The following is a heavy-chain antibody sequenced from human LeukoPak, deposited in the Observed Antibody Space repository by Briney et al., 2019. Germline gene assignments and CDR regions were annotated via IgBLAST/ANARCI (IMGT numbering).Heavy chain of an antibody. CDR3: AKDLALPSLRLGELSSPNAFDI. D-gene: IGHD3-16*02. J-gene: IGHJ3*02. V-gene: IGHV3-23*01. CDR2: ISGSGGST. Sequence: PGESLKISCKGSGYSFTSYWIGWVRQAPGKGLEWVSPISGSGGSTYYADSVKGRFTISRDNSKNTLYLQMNSLRAEDTAVYYCAKDLALPSLRLGELSSPNAFDIWGQGTMVTVSS. CDR1: GYSFTSYW.